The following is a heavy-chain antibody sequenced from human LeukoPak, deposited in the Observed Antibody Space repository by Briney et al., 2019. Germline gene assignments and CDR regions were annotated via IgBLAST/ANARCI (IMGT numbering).Heavy chain of an antibody. D-gene: IGHD3-9*01. CDR2: ISSSGSTI. CDR1: GFTFSSYE. J-gene: IGHJ4*02. V-gene: IGHV3-48*03. CDR3: ARYSVYDILSGYPSPGSFDS. Sequence: PGGSLRLSCAASGFTFSSYEMNWVRQAPGKGLEWVSYISSSGSTIYYADSVKGRFTISGDNAKNSLYLQMNSLRAEDTAVYYCARYSVYDILSGYPSPGSFDSWGQGTLVTVSS.